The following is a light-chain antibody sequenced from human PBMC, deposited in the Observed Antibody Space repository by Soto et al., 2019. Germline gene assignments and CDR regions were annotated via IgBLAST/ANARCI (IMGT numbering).Light chain of an antibody. Sequence: QSALTQPRSLSGSPGQSVTISCTGTSSDVGGYNFVSWYQQHPGTAPKLMIYDVTKRPSGVPDRFSGSKSGNTASLTTSGLQAVGEAENYSASHARGPVGFGGGTKGTVL. CDR1: SSDVGGYNF. CDR3: ASHARGPVG. J-gene: IGLJ2*01. CDR2: DVT. V-gene: IGLV2-11*01.